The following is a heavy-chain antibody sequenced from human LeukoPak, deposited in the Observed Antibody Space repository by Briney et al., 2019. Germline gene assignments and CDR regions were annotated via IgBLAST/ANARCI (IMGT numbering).Heavy chain of an antibody. V-gene: IGHV1-2*02. D-gene: IGHD6-6*01. CDR2: INPNSGGT. CDR3: ARKSAARRTSEFDY. CDR1: GYSFTGYY. Sequence: ASVKVSCKASGYSFTGYYMHWVRHAPGQGLECMGWINPNSGGTNYAQKFQGRVTMTRDTSISTAYMELSGPGSDDTAVLYCARKSAARRTSEFDYWGQGTPVTVSS. J-gene: IGHJ4*02.